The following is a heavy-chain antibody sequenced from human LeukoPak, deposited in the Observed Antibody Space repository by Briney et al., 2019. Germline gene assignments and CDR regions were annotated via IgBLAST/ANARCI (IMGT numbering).Heavy chain of an antibody. J-gene: IGHJ4*02. V-gene: IGHV4-59*08. D-gene: IGHD4-17*01. Sequence: SETLSLTSIVSGGSINSYYWSWIRQPPGKGLEWIGYVYNTGSTNYNPSLKSRLTISADTSKNQFSLKLSSVTAADTAVYYCARRPDDYDYFDYWGQGILVTVSS. CDR3: ARRPDDYDYFDY. CDR2: VYNTGST. CDR1: GGSINSYY.